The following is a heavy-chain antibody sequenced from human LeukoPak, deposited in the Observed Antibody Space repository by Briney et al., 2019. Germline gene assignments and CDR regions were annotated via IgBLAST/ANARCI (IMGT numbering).Heavy chain of an antibody. V-gene: IGHV3-23*01. Sequence: PGGFLRLSCAASGFTFSSYAMSWVRQAPGKGLEWVSAISGSGGSTYYADSVKGRFTISRDNSKNTLYLQMNSLRAEDTAVYYCAKPRDSSGYYSYFDYWGQGTLVTVSS. D-gene: IGHD3-22*01. J-gene: IGHJ4*02. CDR3: AKPRDSSGYYSYFDY. CDR1: GFTFSSYA. CDR2: ISGSGGST.